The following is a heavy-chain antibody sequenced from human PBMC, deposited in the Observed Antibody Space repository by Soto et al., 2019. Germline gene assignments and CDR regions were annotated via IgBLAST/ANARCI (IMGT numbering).Heavy chain of an antibody. CDR2: ISAYNGNT. V-gene: IGHV1-18*01. J-gene: IGHJ4*02. CDR1: WYTLSSHC. D-gene: IGHD3-10*01. CDR3: ARKVLLCDF. Sequence: APIEVAFQASWYTLSSHCINWVRQAPGQGLEWMGWISAYNGNTNYAQKFQGRVAMTTDTATNTAYLELRSLTSDDTAVYYCARKVLLCDFWGQGTLVTVSS.